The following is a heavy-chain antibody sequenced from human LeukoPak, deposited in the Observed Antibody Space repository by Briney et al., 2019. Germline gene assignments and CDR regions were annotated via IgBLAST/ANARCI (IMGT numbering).Heavy chain of an antibody. CDR3: ARDHRVAAAGSVDC. D-gene: IGHD6-13*01. CDR2: IYYSGST. J-gene: IGHJ4*02. CDR1: GGSISSGDYY. V-gene: IGHV4-30-4*08. Sequence: SQTLSLTCTVSGGSISSGDYYWSWIRQPPGTGLEWIGYIYYSGSTYYNPSLKSRVTISVDTSKNQFSLKLSSVTAADTAVYYCARDHRVAAAGSVDCWGQGTLVTVSS.